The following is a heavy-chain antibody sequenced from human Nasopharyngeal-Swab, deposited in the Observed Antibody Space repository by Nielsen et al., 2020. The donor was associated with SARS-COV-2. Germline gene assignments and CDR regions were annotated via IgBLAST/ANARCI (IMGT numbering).Heavy chain of an antibody. V-gene: IGHV3-9*02. CDR1: GFTPVDYA. CDR2: ISWNSGSI. D-gene: IGHD3-22*01. Sequence: GRSLRLSCAPSGFTPVDYAMHWVRQVPGKGLEWDAGISWNSGSIGYADSVKGRFTISRDNAKNSLYLQMNSLRAEDTALYYCAKVGSGYDNDYWGQGTLVTVSS. J-gene: IGHJ4*02. CDR3: AKVGSGYDNDY.